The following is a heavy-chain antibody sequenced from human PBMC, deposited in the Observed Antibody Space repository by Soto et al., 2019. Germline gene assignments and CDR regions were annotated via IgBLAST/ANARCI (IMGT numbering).Heavy chain of an antibody. J-gene: IGHJ4*02. CDR1: GYTLTELS. Sequence: ASVKVSCKVSGYTLTELSMHWVRQAPGKGLEWMGGFDPEDGETIYAQKFQGRVTMTEDTSTDTAYMELSSLRSEDTAVYYCATVPIVVVPAAIGGTFDYWGQGTLVTVSS. D-gene: IGHD2-2*02. CDR2: FDPEDGET. V-gene: IGHV1-24*01. CDR3: ATVPIVVVPAAIGGTFDY.